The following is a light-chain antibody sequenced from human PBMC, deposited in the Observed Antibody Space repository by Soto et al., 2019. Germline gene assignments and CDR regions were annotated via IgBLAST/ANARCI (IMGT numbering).Light chain of an antibody. CDR3: QQYGSSGT. V-gene: IGKV3-20*01. J-gene: IGKJ1*01. CDR2: GAS. Sequence: EIVLTQSPGTLSLSPGERATLSCRATQTVFINYIGWYQQKPGQAPRRLIFGASIRATGIPDRFSGSGSGTDFTLTISRLEPEDFAVYYCQQYGSSGTFGQGTKVDI. CDR1: QTVFINY.